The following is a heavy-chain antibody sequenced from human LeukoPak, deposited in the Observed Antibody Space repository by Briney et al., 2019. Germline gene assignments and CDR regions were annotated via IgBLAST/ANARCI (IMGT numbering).Heavy chain of an antibody. CDR1: GFTFSSSN. CDR2: ISSNGGST. CDR3: VKGGHDYGDLYFDY. J-gene: IGHJ4*02. V-gene: IGHV3-64D*06. Sequence: GGSLRLSCAASGFTFSSSNMHWVRQAPGKGLEYVSAISSNGGSTYYADSVKGRFTISRDNSKNTLYLQMISLRAEDTAVYYCVKGGHDYGDLYFDYWGQGTLVTVSS. D-gene: IGHD4-17*01.